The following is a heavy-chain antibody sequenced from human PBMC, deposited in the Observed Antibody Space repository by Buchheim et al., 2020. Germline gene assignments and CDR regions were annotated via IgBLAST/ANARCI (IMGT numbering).Heavy chain of an antibody. CDR2: IKSDGSVE. D-gene: IGHD7-27*01. J-gene: IGHJ4*02. CDR3: AKEHWGPEY. V-gene: IGHV3-7*01. CDR1: GFTFSDYW. Sequence: EVQLVESGGGLVQPGGSLRLSCAVSGFTFSDYWMTWVRQAPGKGLEWVANIKSDGSVENYVDSVKGRFTISRNNTKNLVYLQMNSLRAEDTAVYYCAKEHWGPEYWGQGIL.